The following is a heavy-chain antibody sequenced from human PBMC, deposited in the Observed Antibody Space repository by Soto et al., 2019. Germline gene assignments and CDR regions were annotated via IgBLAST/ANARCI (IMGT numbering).Heavy chain of an antibody. D-gene: IGHD2-21*02. CDR1: GFTFSSYG. CDR3: AKDPKGYCGGDCYFDY. J-gene: IGHJ4*02. CDR2: ISYDGSNK. Sequence: QVQLVESGGGVVQPGRSLRLSCAASGFTFSSYGVHWVRQAPGKGLEWVAVISYDGSNKYYADSVKGRFTISRDNSKNTLSLQMNGLRAEDTAVYYCAKDPKGYCGGDCYFDYWGQGTLVTVSS. V-gene: IGHV3-30*18.